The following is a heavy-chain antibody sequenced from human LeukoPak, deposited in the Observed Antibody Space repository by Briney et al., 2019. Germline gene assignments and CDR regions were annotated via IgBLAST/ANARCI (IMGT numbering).Heavy chain of an antibody. D-gene: IGHD3-16*01. CDR3: ARSPGGRRLEY. J-gene: IGHJ4*02. V-gene: IGHV3-69-1*02. CDR2: IRSSGDT. Sequence: KPGGSLRLSCAVSGFTVSDYYMTWVRQAPGKGLEWISYIRSSGDTFYADSVEGRLTISSDDAKGSLYLQMNSLRAEDTSVYFCARSPGGRRLEYWGQGTLVTVSS. CDR1: GFTVSDYY.